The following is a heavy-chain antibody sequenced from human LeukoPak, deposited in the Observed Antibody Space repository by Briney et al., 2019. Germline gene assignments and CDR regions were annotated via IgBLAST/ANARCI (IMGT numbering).Heavy chain of an antibody. Sequence: ATVKVSCKASGYTFTGYYMHWVRQAPGQGLEWMGWINPNSGGTNYAQKFQGRVTMTRDTSISTAYMELSRLRSDDTAVYYCARAEDIVVVPAATFDYWGQGTLVTVSS. CDR2: INPNSGGT. V-gene: IGHV1-2*02. CDR3: ARAEDIVVVPAATFDY. D-gene: IGHD2-2*01. J-gene: IGHJ4*02. CDR1: GYTFTGYY.